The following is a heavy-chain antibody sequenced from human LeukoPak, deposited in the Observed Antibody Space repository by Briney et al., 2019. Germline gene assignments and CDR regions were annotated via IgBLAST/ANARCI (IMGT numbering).Heavy chain of an antibody. CDR1: GFTFSSNA. CDR3: AKMRDGRLLWFGPKPIPHFDY. CDR2: IGSDVRT. J-gene: IGHJ4*02. Sequence: PGGSLRLSCEASGFTFSSNAVSRVRQAPGKGLEWVSGIGSDVRTHYADSVKGRFTISRDNSKNTMYLQMNSLRAEDTAVYYCAKMRDGRLLWFGPKPIPHFDYWGQGTLVTVSS. V-gene: IGHV3-23*01. D-gene: IGHD3-10*01.